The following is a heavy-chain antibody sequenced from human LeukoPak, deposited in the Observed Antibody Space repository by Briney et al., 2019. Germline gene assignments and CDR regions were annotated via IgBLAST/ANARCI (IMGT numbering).Heavy chain of an antibody. D-gene: IGHD3-16*02. V-gene: IGHV1-46*01. J-gene: IGHJ4*02. CDR2: INPSGGST. Sequence: ASVKVSSKAYGYTFTSYYMHWERQAPGQGLEWMGIINPSGGSTSYAQKFQGRVTMTRDTSTSTVYMELSSLRSEDTAVYYCARGLIAGAGYWGQGTLVTVSS. CDR3: ARGLIAGAGY. CDR1: GYTFTSYY.